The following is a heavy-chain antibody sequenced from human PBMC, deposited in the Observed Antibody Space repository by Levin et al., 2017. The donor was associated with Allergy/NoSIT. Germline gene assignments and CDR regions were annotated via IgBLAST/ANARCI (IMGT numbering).Heavy chain of an antibody. CDR1: GFIFRNYW. V-gene: IGHV3-7*01. CDR3: ATEHFFRHDY. D-gene: IGHD3-3*02. CDR2: IKQDGSEK. Sequence: GESLKISCAGSGFIFRNYWMSWVRQAPGKGLEWVAKIKQDGSEKYYVDSVKGRFTISRDNAKNSLYLQMDSLRAEDTAVYYCATEHFFRHDYWAQGTLVTVSS. J-gene: IGHJ4*02.